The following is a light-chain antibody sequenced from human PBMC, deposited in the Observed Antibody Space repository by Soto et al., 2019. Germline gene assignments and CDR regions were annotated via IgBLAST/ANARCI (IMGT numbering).Light chain of an antibody. CDR2: GAS. J-gene: IGKJ1*01. Sequence: EIVLTQSPGTLSVSPGDRVTLSYRASQSVDIHLAWYQQKPGQAPRPLIYGASARATGIPAKFSGSGSGTEFTLTISSLQPDDFATYYCQHYNSYSEAFGQGTKVDIK. CDR3: QHYNSYSEA. V-gene: IGKV3D-15*01. CDR1: QSVDIH.